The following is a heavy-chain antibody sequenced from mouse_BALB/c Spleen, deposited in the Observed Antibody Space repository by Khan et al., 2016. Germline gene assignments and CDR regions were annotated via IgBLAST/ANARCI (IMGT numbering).Heavy chain of an antibody. CDR2: IYPGDGDT. D-gene: IGHD2-14*01. J-gene: IGHJ3*01. Sequence: QVQLKESGAELVRPGSSVKISCKASGYAFSGYWMNWVKQRPGQGLEWIGQIYPGDGDTNYNGKFKGKASLTAAKSSSTAYMQLSSLKSADSAVCFCARGTPFSSWGQGTLVTVSA. CDR3: ARGTPFSS. V-gene: IGHV1-80*01. CDR1: GYAFSGYW.